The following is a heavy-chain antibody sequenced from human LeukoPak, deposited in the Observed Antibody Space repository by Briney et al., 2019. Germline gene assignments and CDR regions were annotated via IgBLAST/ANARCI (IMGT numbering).Heavy chain of an antibody. Sequence: GGSLRLSCAASGFTFSSYAMSWVRQAPEKGLGWVSTISGSGGGTYYADSVKGRFTISRDDSKNTLYLQMNSLRAEDTAVYYCAKDLGRYRNNYFDYWGQGTLVTVSS. J-gene: IGHJ4*02. CDR1: GFTFSSYA. V-gene: IGHV3-23*01. CDR3: AKDLGRYRNNYFDY. CDR2: ISGSGGGT. D-gene: IGHD3-16*02.